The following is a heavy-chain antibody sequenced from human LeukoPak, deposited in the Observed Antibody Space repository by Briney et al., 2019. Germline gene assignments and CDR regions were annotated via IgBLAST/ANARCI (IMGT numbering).Heavy chain of an antibody. CDR3: AKMRLTETTGADF. CDR2: ISGSGGST. CDR1: GFTFSSYA. V-gene: IGHV3-23*01. J-gene: IGHJ4*02. Sequence: SGGSLRLSCAASGFTFSSYAMSWVRQAPGKGLEWVSAISGSGGSTYYADSVKGRFTISRDNSKNTLYLQMNSLRAADAALYYCAKMRLTETTGADFWGQGTLVTVSS. D-gene: IGHD4-17*01.